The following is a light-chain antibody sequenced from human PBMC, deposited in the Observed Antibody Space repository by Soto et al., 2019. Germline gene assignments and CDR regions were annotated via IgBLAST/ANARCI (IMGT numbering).Light chain of an antibody. CDR3: QQYATSPLT. CDR1: QSVSSY. J-gene: IGKJ4*01. Sequence: EIVMTQSPGTLSVSPGERATRSCRASQSVSSYLAWYRKKPGQAPRLLIYGASSRATGIPDRFSVSVSGTHFTLTIRRLEPEEFAVYDGQQYATSPLTGGGGTKVDIK. V-gene: IGKV3-20*01. CDR2: GAS.